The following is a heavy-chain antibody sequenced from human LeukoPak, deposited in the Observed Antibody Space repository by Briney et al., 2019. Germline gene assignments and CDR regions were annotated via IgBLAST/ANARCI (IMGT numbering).Heavy chain of an antibody. CDR3: ARSDRDLWYFDL. V-gene: IGHV4-59*01. CDR2: VYYSGTT. CDR1: GGSINTYY. Sequence: SETLSLTCTVSGGSINTYYWSWIRQPPGKGLEWIGYVYYSGTTNYKYKSSLKSRVTISVDTSKNQFSLRLSSVTAADTAVYYCARSDRDLWYFDLWGRGTLVTVSS. J-gene: IGHJ2*01.